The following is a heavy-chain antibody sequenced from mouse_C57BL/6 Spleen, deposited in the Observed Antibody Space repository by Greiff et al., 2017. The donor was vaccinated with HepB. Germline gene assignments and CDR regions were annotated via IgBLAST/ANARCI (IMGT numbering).Heavy chain of an antibody. D-gene: IGHD3-3*01. CDR2: IYPGSGNT. J-gene: IGHJ2*01. Sequence: VQLQESGPELVKPGASVKISCKASGYSFTSYYIHWVKQRPGQGLEWIGWIYPGSGNTKYNEKFKGKATLTADTSSSTAYMQLSSLTSEDSAVYYCARKGGQDYFDYWGQGTTLTVSS. V-gene: IGHV1-66*01. CDR3: ARKGGQDYFDY. CDR1: GYSFTSYY.